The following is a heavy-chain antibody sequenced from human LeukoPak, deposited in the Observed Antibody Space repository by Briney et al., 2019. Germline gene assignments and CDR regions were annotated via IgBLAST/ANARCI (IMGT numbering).Heavy chain of an antibody. Sequence: ASVKVSCKASGYTFTGYYMHWVRQAPGQGLEWMGWINPNSGGTNYAQKFQGRVTMTRDTSISTAYMELSRLRSDDTAVYYCARDAAVAFSFDIWGQGTMVTVSS. CDR1: GYTFTGYY. J-gene: IGHJ3*02. V-gene: IGHV1-2*02. D-gene: IGHD6-19*01. CDR3: ARDAAVAFSFDI. CDR2: INPNSGGT.